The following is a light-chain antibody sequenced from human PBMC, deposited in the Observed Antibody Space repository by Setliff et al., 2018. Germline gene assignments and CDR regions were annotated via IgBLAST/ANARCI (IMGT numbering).Light chain of an antibody. V-gene: IGLV2-8*01. Sequence: QSVLTQSPSVSGSPGQSVTISCTGTSSDVGGYNYVSWYQQHPGKAPKLMIYEVSKRPSGVPDRFSGSKSGNTASLTVSGLQAEDEADYYCSSYAGSTGNVFGTGTKVTVL. J-gene: IGLJ1*01. CDR3: SSYAGSTGNV. CDR1: SSDVGGYNY. CDR2: EVS.